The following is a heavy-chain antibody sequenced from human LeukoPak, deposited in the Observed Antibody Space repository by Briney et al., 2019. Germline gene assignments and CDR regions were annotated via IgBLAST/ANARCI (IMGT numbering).Heavy chain of an antibody. Sequence: ASVKVSCKASGYTFTGYYMHWVRQAPGQGLEWMGWINPNSGGTNYAQKFQGRVTMTRDTSISTAYMELSRLRSDDTAVYYCARRGPGSVFGYNNDHWGQGTLVTVSS. V-gene: IGHV1-2*02. CDR2: INPNSGGT. D-gene: IGHD1-14*01. CDR1: GYTFTGYY. J-gene: IGHJ4*02. CDR3: ARRGPGSVFGYNNDH.